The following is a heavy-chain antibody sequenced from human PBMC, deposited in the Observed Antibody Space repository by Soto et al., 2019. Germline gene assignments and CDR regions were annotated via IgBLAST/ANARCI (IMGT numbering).Heavy chain of an antibody. CDR2: ISISGGST. D-gene: IGHD2-2*01. CDR3: AKALGSSTNCFDY. J-gene: IGHJ4*02. CDR1: GFIFNNYA. V-gene: IGHV3-23*01. Sequence: EVRLLESGGDLVQPGGSLRLSCAGSGFIFNNYAMSWVRQAPGKGLEWVSAISISGGSTHYVDSVKGRFTISRDNSKNTLYVQMNSMRAEDTDVYYCAKALGSSTNCFDYWGQGTLVTVSS.